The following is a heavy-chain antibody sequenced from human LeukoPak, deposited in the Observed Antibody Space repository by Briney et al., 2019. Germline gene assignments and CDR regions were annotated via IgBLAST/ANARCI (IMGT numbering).Heavy chain of an antibody. D-gene: IGHD3-22*01. V-gene: IGHV4-4*07. Sequence: PSETLSLTCTVSGGSISSYYWSWIRQPAGKGLEWIGRIYTSGSTNYNPSLKSRVTMSVDTSKNQFSLKLSSVTAADTAVYYCARGDYYYDSRRFDSWGQGTLVTVSS. CDR2: IYTSGST. J-gene: IGHJ4*02. CDR3: ARGDYYYDSRRFDS. CDR1: GGSISSYY.